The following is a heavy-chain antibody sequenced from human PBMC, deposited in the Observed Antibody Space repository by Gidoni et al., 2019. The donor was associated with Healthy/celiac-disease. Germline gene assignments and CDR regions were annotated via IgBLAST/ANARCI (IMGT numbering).Heavy chain of an antibody. CDR2: ISGSGGST. D-gene: IGHD2-15*01. J-gene: IGHJ6*02. V-gene: IGHV3-23*01. CDR1: GFTFSSYA. CDR3: AKSYGVVAAITRYYYYGMDV. Sequence: EVQLLESGGGLVQPGGSLRLSCAASGFTFSSYAMSWVRQAPGKGLEWVSAISGSGGSTYYADSVKGRFTISRDNSKNTLYLQMNSLRAEDTAVYYCAKSYGVVAAITRYYYYGMDVWGQGTTVTVSS.